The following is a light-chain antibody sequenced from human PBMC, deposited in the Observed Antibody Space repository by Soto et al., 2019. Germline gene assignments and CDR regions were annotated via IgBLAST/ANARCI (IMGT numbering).Light chain of an antibody. CDR3: QQYNDNWPT. CDR2: GAS. CDR1: QNIPSTY. V-gene: IGKV3-20*01. J-gene: IGKJ1*01. Sequence: EIVLTQSPGTLSLSPGERATLSCRTSQNIPSTYLAWYQQKPGQAPRLLIHGASNRDTGIPDRFSGSGSGTEFTLSISSLQSEDFAVYYCQQYNDNWPTFGQGTKVEIK.